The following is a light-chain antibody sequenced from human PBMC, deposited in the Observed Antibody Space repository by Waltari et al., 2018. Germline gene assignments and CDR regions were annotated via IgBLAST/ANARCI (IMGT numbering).Light chain of an antibody. CDR3: QQRHNWPLT. Sequence: EIVLTQSPATLSLSPGDRATLSRRASQSVRSYLAWYQQKPGQAPRLLIYDTSNRASGIPARFSGSGSGTDFSLSISSLEPEDFAVYYCQQRHNWPLTFGGGTKVEIK. V-gene: IGKV3-11*01. CDR1: QSVRSY. J-gene: IGKJ4*01. CDR2: DTS.